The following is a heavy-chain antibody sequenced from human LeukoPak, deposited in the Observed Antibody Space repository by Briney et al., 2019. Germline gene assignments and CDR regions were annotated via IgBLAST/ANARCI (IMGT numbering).Heavy chain of an antibody. D-gene: IGHD6-13*01. Sequence: ASVKVSCKASGYTFTGYYLHWVRQAPGQGLEWMGWINPNSGGTNYAQKFQGRVTVTRDTSVNTAYMELSGLRSDDTAVYFCARTIVAAVGRDFWGQGTLVTVSS. J-gene: IGHJ4*02. V-gene: IGHV1-2*02. CDR1: GYTFTGYY. CDR2: INPNSGGT. CDR3: ARTIVAAVGRDF.